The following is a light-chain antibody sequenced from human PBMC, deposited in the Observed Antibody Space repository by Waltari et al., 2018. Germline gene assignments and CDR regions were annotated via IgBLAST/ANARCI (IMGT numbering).Light chain of an antibody. J-gene: IGKJ1*01. V-gene: IGKV1-6*01. Sequence: AIQMTQPPSSLSASIGDRVIITCRASQAISNELVWYQQKPGKAPNLLIYAASSLQTGVPSMFSGSGSGTDFTLTITSLQPEDFAIYYCLQDSNYPRPFGQGTTVEIK. CDR3: LQDSNYPRP. CDR1: QAISNE. CDR2: AAS.